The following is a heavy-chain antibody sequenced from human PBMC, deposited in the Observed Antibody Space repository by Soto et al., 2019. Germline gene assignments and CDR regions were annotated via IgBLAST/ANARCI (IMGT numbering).Heavy chain of an antibody. CDR1: GLTYSTAW. Sequence: GGSLRLSCEVSGLTYSTAWMHWVRQAPGKGLVWFSSINRDGSFTNYADSVKGRFTISRASAEKTIYLQINSLRADDTGVYYFARADMVVGPYMRIWGQGTTVTVSS. J-gene: IGHJ6*02. CDR3: ARADMVVGPYMRI. CDR2: INRDGSFT. D-gene: IGHD2-15*01. V-gene: IGHV3-74*01.